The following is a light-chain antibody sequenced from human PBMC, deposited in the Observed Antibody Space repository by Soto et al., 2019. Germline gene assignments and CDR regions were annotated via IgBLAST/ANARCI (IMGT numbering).Light chain of an antibody. CDR2: EVS. J-gene: IGLJ3*02. CDR3: SSYTSSSTPWV. Sequence: QSVLTQPASVSGSPGQSITISCTGTSSDVGRYNHVSWYQQHPGKAPKLMSFEVSDRPSGVSNRFSGSKSGNTASLTISGLQAEDEADYYCSSYTSSSTPWVFGGGTKLTVL. V-gene: IGLV2-14*01. CDR1: SSDVGRYNH.